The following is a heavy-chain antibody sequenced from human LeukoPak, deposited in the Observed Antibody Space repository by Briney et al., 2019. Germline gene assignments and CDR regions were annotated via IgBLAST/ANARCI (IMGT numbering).Heavy chain of an antibody. J-gene: IGHJ4*02. CDR3: ARSSPPYYCSSTSCYWGFDY. V-gene: IGHV4-59*13. Sequence: SETLSLTCTVSGGSISSYYRSWIRQPPGKGLEWIGYIYYSGSTNYNPSLKSRVTISVDTSKNQFSLKLSSVTAADTAVYHCARSSPPYYCSSTSCYWGFDYWGQGTLVTVSS. CDR1: GGSISSYY. CDR2: IYYSGST. D-gene: IGHD2-2*01.